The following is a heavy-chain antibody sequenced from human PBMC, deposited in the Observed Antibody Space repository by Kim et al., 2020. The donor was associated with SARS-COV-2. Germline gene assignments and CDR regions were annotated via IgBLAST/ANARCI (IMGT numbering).Heavy chain of an antibody. CDR3: ARDSSMVRGFIILRNFDY. Sequence: GGSLRLSCAASGFTFSNYWMTWVRQAPGKGLEWVANIKQDGSEKYYVDCVKGRFTISRDNAKNSLYLQMNSLRAEDTAVYYCARDSSMVRGFIILRNFDYWGEGTLVTVSP. CDR2: IKQDGSEK. CDR1: GFTFSNYW. D-gene: IGHD3-10*01. V-gene: IGHV3-7*01. J-gene: IGHJ4*02.